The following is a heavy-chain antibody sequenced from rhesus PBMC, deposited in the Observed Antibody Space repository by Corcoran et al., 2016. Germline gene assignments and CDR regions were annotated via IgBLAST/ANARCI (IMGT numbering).Heavy chain of an antibody. CDR3: ARVSQYFDWPLDY. CDR2: FYVSSTST. Sequence: QVQLQESGPGVLKPSETLSLTCAVSGGSISDSYRWSWIRQHPGKGLEWIGYFYVSSTSTNSNPSLKSLVTISKDTSKNQFSLKLSSVTAADTAVYYCARVSQYFDWPLDYWGQGVLVTVSS. V-gene: IGHV4S10*01. D-gene: IGHD3-3*01. J-gene: IGHJ4*01. CDR1: GGSISDSYR.